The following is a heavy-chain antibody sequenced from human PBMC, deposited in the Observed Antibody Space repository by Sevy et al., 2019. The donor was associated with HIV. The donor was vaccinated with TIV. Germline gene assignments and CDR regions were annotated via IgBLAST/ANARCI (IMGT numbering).Heavy chain of an antibody. D-gene: IGHD2-8*01. CDR1: GFTFSKYS. V-gene: IGHV3-23*01. CDR3: AREGCTKPHDY. Sequence: GGSLRLSCAASGFTFSKYSMSWVRQPPGKGLEWVSTLSFGGGEINYADSVKRRFTISRDNSKSSVYLQMNNLRPEDTAVYCCAREGCTKPHDYWGQGTLVTVSS. CDR2: LSFGGGEI. J-gene: IGHJ4*02.